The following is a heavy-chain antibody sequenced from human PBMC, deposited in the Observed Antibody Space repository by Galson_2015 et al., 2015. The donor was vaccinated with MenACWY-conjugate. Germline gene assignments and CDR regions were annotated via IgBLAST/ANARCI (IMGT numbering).Heavy chain of an antibody. J-gene: IGHJ4*02. CDR3: ARGGRGYSYGLGY. CDR2: ISSSSSTI. V-gene: IGHV3-48*04. CDR1: GFTFSSYS. D-gene: IGHD5-18*01. Sequence: SLRLSCAASGFTFSSYSMNWVRQAPGKGLEWVSYISSSSSTIYYADSVKGRFTISRDNAKNSLYLQMNSLRAEDTAVYYRARGGRGYSYGLGYWGQGTLVTVSS.